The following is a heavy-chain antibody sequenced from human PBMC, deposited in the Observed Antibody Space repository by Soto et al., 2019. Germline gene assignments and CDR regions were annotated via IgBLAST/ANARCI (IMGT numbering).Heavy chain of an antibody. Sequence: ASVKVSCKACGYIFTNNGINWVRQAPGQGLEWMGWINPYSGDTNYAQKFQGRVTMTTDTSTSTAYMEVRSLRSDDTAVYCCARGGHLLYFDYWGQGTLVTVSS. CDR1: GYIFTNNG. CDR2: INPYSGDT. V-gene: IGHV1-18*01. J-gene: IGHJ4*02. CDR3: ARGGHLLYFDY. D-gene: IGHD2-15*01.